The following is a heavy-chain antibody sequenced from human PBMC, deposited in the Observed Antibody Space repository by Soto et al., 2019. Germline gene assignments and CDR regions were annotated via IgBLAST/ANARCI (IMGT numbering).Heavy chain of an antibody. CDR2: INIYGSST. CDR3: ARGWIGDLNDAFDI. D-gene: IGHD2-2*03. Sequence: GGSLRLSCAASGFTFSRYWMHWVRQAPGKGLVWVSRINIYGSSTDYADSVKGRFTISRDNAKNTLYLQMNSLRVEDTAVYYCARGWIGDLNDAFDIWGQGTIVTVSS. J-gene: IGHJ3*02. CDR1: GFTFSRYW. V-gene: IGHV3-74*01.